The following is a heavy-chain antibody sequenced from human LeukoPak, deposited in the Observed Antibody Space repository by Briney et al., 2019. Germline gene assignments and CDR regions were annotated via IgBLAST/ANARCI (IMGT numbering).Heavy chain of an antibody. V-gene: IGHV3-21*01. CDR2: ISSSSSYI. J-gene: IGHJ3*02. Sequence: PGGSLRLSCAASGFTFSSYSMNWVRQAPGKGLEWDSSISSSSSYIYYADSVKGRFTISRDNAKNSLYLQMNSLRAEDTAVYYCARALRRGYYDSSGQDAFDIWGQGTMVTVSS. CDR3: ARALRRGYYDSSGQDAFDI. D-gene: IGHD3-22*01. CDR1: GFTFSSYS.